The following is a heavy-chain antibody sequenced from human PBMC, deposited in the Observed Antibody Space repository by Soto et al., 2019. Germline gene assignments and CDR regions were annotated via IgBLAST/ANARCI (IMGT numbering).Heavy chain of an antibody. Sequence: QVQLQESGPGLVKPSETLSLTCTVSGGSISSYYWTWIRQPPGKGLEWIGFIYNSGSTHYNPSLRSRVTISVDTSKNQFSLKLRSVTAADTGVYYCASMGYHYGSGSYPLDYWGQGTLVTVSS. V-gene: IGHV4-59*08. J-gene: IGHJ4*02. CDR3: ASMGYHYGSGSYPLDY. D-gene: IGHD3-10*01. CDR2: IYNSGST. CDR1: GGSISSYY.